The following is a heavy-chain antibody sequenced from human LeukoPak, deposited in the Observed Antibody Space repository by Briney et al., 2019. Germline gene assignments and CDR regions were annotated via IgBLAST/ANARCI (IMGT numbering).Heavy chain of an antibody. J-gene: IGHJ5*02. Sequence: SETLSLTCAVYGGSFSGYYWSWIRQPPGKGLEWIGEINHSGSTNYNPSLKSRVTISVGTSKNQFSLKLSSVTAADAAVYYCARGYGSGSYRKFDPWGQGTLVTVSS. CDR3: ARGYGSGSYRKFDP. CDR2: INHSGST. V-gene: IGHV4-34*01. CDR1: GGSFSGYY. D-gene: IGHD3-10*01.